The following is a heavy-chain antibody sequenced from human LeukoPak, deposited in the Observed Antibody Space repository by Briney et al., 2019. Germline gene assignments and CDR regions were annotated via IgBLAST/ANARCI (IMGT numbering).Heavy chain of an antibody. Sequence: SETLSLTCAVYGGSFSGYYWSWTRQPPGKGLEWIGEINHSGSTNYNPSLKSRVTISVDTSKNQFSLKLSSVTAADTAVYYCARGFILTGVFDYWGQGTLVTVSS. D-gene: IGHD3-9*01. CDR3: ARGFILTGVFDY. J-gene: IGHJ4*02. CDR2: INHSGST. CDR1: GGSFSGYY. V-gene: IGHV4-34*01.